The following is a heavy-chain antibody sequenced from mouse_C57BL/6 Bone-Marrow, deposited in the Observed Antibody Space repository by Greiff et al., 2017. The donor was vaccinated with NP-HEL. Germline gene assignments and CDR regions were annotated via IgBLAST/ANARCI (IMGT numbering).Heavy chain of an antibody. CDR2: IYPGNSDT. J-gene: IGHJ2*01. Sequence: EVQLKESGTVLARPGASVKVSCKTSGYTFTSYWMHWVKQRPGQGLEWIGAIYPGNSDTSYNQKFKGKAKLTAVTSASTAYMELSSLTNEDSAVYYCTSITTVVAGGYFDYWGQGTTLTVSS. CDR3: TSITTVVAGGYFDY. D-gene: IGHD1-1*01. CDR1: GYTFTSYW. V-gene: IGHV1-5*01.